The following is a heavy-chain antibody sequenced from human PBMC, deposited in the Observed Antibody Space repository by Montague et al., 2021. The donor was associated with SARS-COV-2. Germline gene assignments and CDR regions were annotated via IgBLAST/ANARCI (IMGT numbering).Heavy chain of an antibody. CDR3: AHSYGDYLFDY. J-gene: IGHJ4*02. Sequence: PALVKPTQTLTLTCTFSGFSLSTSGVGVGWIRQPPGKVLEWLAXXXWXXXKPXSPSLKSRLTITKDTSKNQVVLTMTNTDPVDTATYYCAHSYGDYLFDYWGQGTLVTVSS. V-gene: IGHV2-5*02. CDR2: XXWXXXK. D-gene: IGHD4-17*01. CDR1: GFSLSTSGVG.